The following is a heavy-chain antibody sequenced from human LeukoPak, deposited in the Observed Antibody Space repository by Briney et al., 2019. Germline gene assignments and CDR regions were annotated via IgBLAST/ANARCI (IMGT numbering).Heavy chain of an antibody. J-gene: IGHJ4*02. Sequence: ASVKVSCKASGYTFTSFDISWVRQAPGQGLGWMGWISVYNGDTNYAQKLQDRVTMTTDTSTSTAYMELRSLRSEDTAVYYCARVRSGSYDFDYWGQGTLVTVSS. V-gene: IGHV1-18*01. D-gene: IGHD1-26*01. CDR2: ISVYNGDT. CDR1: GYTFTSFD. CDR3: ARVRSGSYDFDY.